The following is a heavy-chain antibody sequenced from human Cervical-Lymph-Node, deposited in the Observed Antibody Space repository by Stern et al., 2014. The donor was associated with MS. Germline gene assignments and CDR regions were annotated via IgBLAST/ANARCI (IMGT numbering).Heavy chain of an antibody. V-gene: IGHV4-31*03. CDR1: VGSISSGGYY. J-gene: IGHJ4*02. D-gene: IGHD5-24*01. CDR2: IYYSGST. CDR3: ARGGDGYNEGVYYFDY. Sequence: QLQLQESGPGLVKPSQTLSLTCTVSVGSISSGGYYWSWIRQHPRQGLECNGHIYYSGSTYYNPSLKSRVTISVDTSKNQFSLKLSSVTAADTAVYYCARGGDGYNEGVYYFDYWGQGTLVTVSS.